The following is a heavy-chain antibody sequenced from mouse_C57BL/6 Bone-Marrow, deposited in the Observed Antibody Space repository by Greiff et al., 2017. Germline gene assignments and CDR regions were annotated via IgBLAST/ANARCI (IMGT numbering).Heavy chain of an antibody. D-gene: IGHD2-4*01. CDR2: ISDGGSYT. Sequence: EVMLVESGGGLVKPGGSLKLSCAASGFTFSSYAMSWVRQTPEKRLEWVATISDGGSYTYYPDNVKGRFTISRDNAKNNLYLQMSHLKSEDTAMYYCARGYDYAFYAMDYWGQGTSVTVSS. CDR3: ARGYDYAFYAMDY. J-gene: IGHJ4*01. V-gene: IGHV5-4*03. CDR1: GFTFSSYA.